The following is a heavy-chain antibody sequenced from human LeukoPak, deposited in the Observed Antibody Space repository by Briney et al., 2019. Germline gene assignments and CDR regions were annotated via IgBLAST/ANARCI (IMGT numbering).Heavy chain of an antibody. Sequence: GGSLRLSCAASGFTFSSYAMSWVRQAQGKALEWVSALSGSGGSTYSADSVKGRFTISRDNSQNTLYLQMNSLRAEDTAVYYCAKHRGYSYAGGYWYFDLWGRGTLVTVSS. CDR2: LSGSGGST. D-gene: IGHD5-18*01. J-gene: IGHJ2*01. CDR3: AKHRGYSYAGGYWYFDL. V-gene: IGHV3-23*01. CDR1: GFTFSSYA.